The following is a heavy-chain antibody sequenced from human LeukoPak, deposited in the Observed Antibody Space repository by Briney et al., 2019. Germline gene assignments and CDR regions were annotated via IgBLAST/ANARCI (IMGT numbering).Heavy chain of an antibody. CDR1: GYTFTSYG. V-gene: IGHV1-18*01. D-gene: IGHD3-10*01. CDR2: ISAYNGNT. J-gene: IGHJ4*02. Sequence: ASVKVSCKASGYTFTSYGISWVRQAPGQGLEWMGWISAYNGNTNYAQKLQGRVTMTTDTSTSTAYMEPRSLRSDDTAVYYCARVRPLLWFGELLFPEDYWGQGTLVTVSS. CDR3: ARVRPLLWFGELLFPEDY.